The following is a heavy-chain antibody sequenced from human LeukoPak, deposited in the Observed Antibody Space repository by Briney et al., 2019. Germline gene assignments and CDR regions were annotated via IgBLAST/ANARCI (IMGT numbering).Heavy chain of an antibody. J-gene: IGHJ4*02. CDR1: GFTFSGSA. V-gene: IGHV3-73*01. Sequence: GGSLKLSCAASGFTFSGSAMHWVRQASGKGLEWLGRIRSKADSYTTAYAASVKGRFIVSRDDSKNTAYLQMNSLKTEDTAVYFCRAAADLNDYWGQGTLVTVSS. D-gene: IGHD6-13*01. CDR3: RAAADLNDY. CDR2: IRSKADSYTT.